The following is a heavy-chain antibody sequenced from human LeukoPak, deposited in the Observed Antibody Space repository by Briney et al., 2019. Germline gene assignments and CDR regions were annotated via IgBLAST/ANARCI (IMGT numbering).Heavy chain of an antibody. CDR1: GGSISSGSYY. V-gene: IGHV4-61*02. D-gene: IGHD3-3*01. CDR2: IYTSGST. CDR3: ARVGGDFWSGYYTGLYYMDV. J-gene: IGHJ6*03. Sequence: TSETLSLTCTVSGGSISSGSYYWSWIRQPAGKGLEWIGRIYTSGSTNYNPSLKSRVTISVDTSKNQFSLKLSSVTAADTAVYYCARVGGDFWSGYYTGLYYMDVWGKGTTVTVSS.